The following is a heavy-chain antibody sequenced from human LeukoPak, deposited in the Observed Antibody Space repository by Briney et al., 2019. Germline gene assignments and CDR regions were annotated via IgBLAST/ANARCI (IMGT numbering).Heavy chain of an antibody. D-gene: IGHD3-22*01. V-gene: IGHV3-74*01. Sequence: GGSLRLSCAASGFTFSTYWMHWVRQAPGKGLVWVSRINSDGSSTTYADSVKGRFTISGDNAKNTLYLQMNSLRAEDTAVYYCARSYDSSGYFSYYYCGMDVWGQGTTVTVSS. J-gene: IGHJ6*02. CDR3: ARSYDSSGYFSYYYCGMDV. CDR2: INSDGSST. CDR1: GFTFSTYW.